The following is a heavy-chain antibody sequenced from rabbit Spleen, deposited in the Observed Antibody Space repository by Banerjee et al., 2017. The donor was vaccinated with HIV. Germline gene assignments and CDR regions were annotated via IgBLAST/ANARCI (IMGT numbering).Heavy chain of an antibody. D-gene: IGHD4-2*01. CDR1: GFSFSNKAV. CDR3: ARDLDAVIGWNFAW. V-gene: IGHV1S40*01. J-gene: IGHJ4*01. Sequence: QSLEESGGDLVKPGASLTLTCTASGFSFSNKAVMCWVRQAPGKGLEWIACINIVTGKSVYASWAKGRFTMSRTSSTTVTLQMTSLTAADTATYFCARDLDAVIGWNFAWWGQGTLVTVS. CDR2: INIVTGKS.